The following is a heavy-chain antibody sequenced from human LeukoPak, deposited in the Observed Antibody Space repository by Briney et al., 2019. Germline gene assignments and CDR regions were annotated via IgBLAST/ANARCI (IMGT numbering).Heavy chain of an antibody. CDR2: ISYDGSNK. V-gene: IGHV3-30*18. J-gene: IGHJ4*02. Sequence: PGRSLRLSCAASGFTFSSYGMHWVRQAPGKGLEWVAVISYDGSNKYYADSVKGRFTISRDNSKNTLYLQMNSLRAGDTAVYYCAKAAWIQLWSDFDYWGQGTLVTVSS. CDR1: GFTFSSYG. CDR3: AKAAWIQLWSDFDY. D-gene: IGHD5-18*01.